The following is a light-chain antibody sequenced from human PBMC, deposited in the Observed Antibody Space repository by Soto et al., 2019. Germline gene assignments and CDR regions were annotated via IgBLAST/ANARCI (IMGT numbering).Light chain of an antibody. CDR1: SSDVGGYDY. Sequence: QSVLTQPASVSGSPGQSITISCTGTSSDVGGYDYVSWYQQHPGKAPQLMIYDVNNRPSGVSNRFSGSKSGNTAPLTISGLQAEDEADYYCSSYTSSSTLVFGTGTKGTVL. V-gene: IGLV2-14*01. CDR2: DVN. CDR3: SSYTSSSTLV. J-gene: IGLJ1*01.